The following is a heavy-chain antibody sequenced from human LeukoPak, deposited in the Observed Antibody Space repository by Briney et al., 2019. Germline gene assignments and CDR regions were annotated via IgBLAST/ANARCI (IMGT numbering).Heavy chain of an antibody. D-gene: IGHD3-10*01. CDR2: IIPIFGTA. Sequence: SVKVSCKASGGTFSSYAISWVRQAPGQGLEWMGGIIPIFGTANYAQKFQGRVTITTDESTSTAYMELSSLRAEDTAVYFCARDGFGGLWFGELLGDYWGRGTLVTVSS. CDR1: GGTFSSYA. CDR3: ARDGFGGLWFGELLGDY. V-gene: IGHV1-69*05. J-gene: IGHJ4*02.